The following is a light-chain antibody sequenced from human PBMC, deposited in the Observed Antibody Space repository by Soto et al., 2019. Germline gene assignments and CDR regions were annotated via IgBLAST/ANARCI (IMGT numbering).Light chain of an antibody. CDR1: QSISSL. Sequence: DIQMTQSPSSLSASVGDRVTITCRASQSISSLLAWYQQKPGKAPKLLIYKASTLKSGVPSRFSGSGSGTEFTLTISSLQPEDFATYYCQQYNSYWVFGQGTKVEIK. CDR3: QQYNSYWV. V-gene: IGKV1-5*03. CDR2: KAS. J-gene: IGKJ1*01.